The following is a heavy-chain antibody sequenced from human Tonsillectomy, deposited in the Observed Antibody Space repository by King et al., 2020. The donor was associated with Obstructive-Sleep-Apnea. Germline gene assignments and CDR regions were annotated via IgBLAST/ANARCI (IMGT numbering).Heavy chain of an antibody. Sequence: QLVQSGAEVKKPGASVKVSCKASGYTFTGYFIHWVRQGPGQGLEWMGWINLNSDGTNYAQKFQGRVTMTRDTSISTAYMELSRLRSDDTAVYYCATVPVATATYYFDYWGQGTLVTISS. CDR3: ATVPVATATYYFDY. J-gene: IGHJ4*02. CDR1: GYTFTGYF. CDR2: INLNSDGT. D-gene: IGHD4-17*01. V-gene: IGHV1-2*02.